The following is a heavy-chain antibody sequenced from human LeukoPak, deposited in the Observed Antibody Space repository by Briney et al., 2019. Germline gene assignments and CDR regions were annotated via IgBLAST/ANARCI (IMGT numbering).Heavy chain of an antibody. CDR2: ISGSGGST. V-gene: IGHV3-23*01. J-gene: IGHJ4*02. CDR1: GFIFSSYA. Sequence: PGGSLRLSCAASGFIFSSYAMSWVRQAPGKGLEWVSAISGSGGSTYYADSVKGRFTISRDNSKNTLYLQMNSLRAEDTAVYYCAKGEYCSGGSCYSGDYFGYWGQGTLVTVSS. CDR3: AKGEYCSGGSCYSGDYFGY. D-gene: IGHD2-15*01.